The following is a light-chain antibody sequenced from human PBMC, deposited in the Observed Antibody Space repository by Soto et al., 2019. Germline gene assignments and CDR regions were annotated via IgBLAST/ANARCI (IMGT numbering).Light chain of an antibody. J-gene: IGKJ5*01. CDR1: ESISNY. Sequence: EIVLTQSPGTLSLSPGERATLSCRSSESISNYLAWYQHKPGQAPRLLIDDASNRATGIPARFSGTGSGTDFTLTISSLEPEHFAVYYCQHRRAFGQGTRLEIK. CDR2: DAS. V-gene: IGKV3-11*01. CDR3: QHRRA.